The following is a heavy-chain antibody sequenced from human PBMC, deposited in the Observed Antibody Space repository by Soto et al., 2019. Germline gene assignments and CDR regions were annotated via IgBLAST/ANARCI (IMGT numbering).Heavy chain of an antibody. V-gene: IGHV3-23*01. D-gene: IGHD6-19*01. CDR1: GFTFGNYA. CDR3: AKVKPGIHQWLVYFDY. J-gene: IGHJ4*02. Sequence: EVQLLESGGGLVQPGGSLRLSCAASGFTFGNYAMSWVRQAPGKGLQWVSAIGGTGNNIYYADSVKGRFIISRDKSKNTLYLQMNSLRAEDTVVYYCAKVKPGIHQWLVYFDYWGQGTLVTVSS. CDR2: IGGTGNNI.